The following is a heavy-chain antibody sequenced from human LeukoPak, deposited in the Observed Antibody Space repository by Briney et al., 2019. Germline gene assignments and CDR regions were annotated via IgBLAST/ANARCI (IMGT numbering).Heavy chain of an antibody. D-gene: IGHD3-10*01. CDR2: IYHSGST. J-gene: IGHJ5*02. CDR3: ARAGLLWFGIQRGRGWFDP. CDR1: GGSISSSNW. Sequence: SETLSLTCAVSGGSISSSNWWSWVRQPPGKGLEWIGEIYHSGSTNYNPSLKSRVTISVDKSKNQFSLKLSSVTAADTAVYYCARAGLLWFGIQRGRGWFDPWCQGTLVTVSS. V-gene: IGHV4-4*02.